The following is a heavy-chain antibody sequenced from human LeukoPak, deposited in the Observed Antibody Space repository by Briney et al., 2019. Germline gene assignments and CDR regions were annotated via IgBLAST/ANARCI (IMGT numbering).Heavy chain of an antibody. Sequence: GGSLRLSCAASGFTFSSYEMDWVRQAPGKGLEWVSYISSSGSTIYYADSVKGRFTISRDNAKNSLYLQMNSLRAEDTAVYYCARDLRVGYYFDYWGQGTLVTVSS. CDR3: ARDLRVGYYFDY. J-gene: IGHJ4*02. D-gene: IGHD2-15*01. V-gene: IGHV3-48*03. CDR2: ISSSGSTI. CDR1: GFTFSSYE.